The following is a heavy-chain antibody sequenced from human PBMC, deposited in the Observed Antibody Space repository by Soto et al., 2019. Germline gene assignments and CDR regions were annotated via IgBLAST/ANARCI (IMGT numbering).Heavy chain of an antibody. D-gene: IGHD2-2*01. Sequence: EVQLVESGGGLVQPGGSLRLSCAASGFSLATYWMHWVRQAPGKGLVWISSVNRDGTVTHYADSVKGRLTISRDNAKNTLFLQMNSLRAEDTAVYYCARDEGFYSGSSCLRGFDCWGQGTLVTVSS. J-gene: IGHJ4*01. CDR1: GFSLATYW. CDR2: VNRDGTVT. CDR3: ARDEGFYSGSSCLRGFDC. V-gene: IGHV3-74*01.